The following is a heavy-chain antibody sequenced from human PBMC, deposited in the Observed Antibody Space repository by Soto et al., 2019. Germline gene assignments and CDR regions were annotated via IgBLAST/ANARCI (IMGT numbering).Heavy chain of an antibody. CDR1: GGTFSSYT. Sequence: QVQLVQSGAEVRKPGSSVKVSCKASGGTFSSYTISWVRQAPGQGLEWMGRIIPILSIANYAQKFQGRVTITAEKPTSTAYMELSSLRSEDTAVYYCARDRGDGYNLSWGQGTLVTVSS. D-gene: IGHD5-12*01. CDR2: IIPILSIA. V-gene: IGHV1-69*08. CDR3: ARDRGDGYNLS. J-gene: IGHJ4*02.